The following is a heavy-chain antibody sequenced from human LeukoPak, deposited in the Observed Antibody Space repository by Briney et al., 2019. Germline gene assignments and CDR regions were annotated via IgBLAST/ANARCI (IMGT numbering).Heavy chain of an antibody. Sequence: SDPLSLTCTVSGRSITIYYWSWIRQPAGKGLEWIGRIYTSGSTNYNPPLKSRVTISVDTPKNQFSLKLNSVSAADTAVYYCARGWGPAYCGGDCHRHFDYWGQGTLVTVSS. D-gene: IGHD2-21*02. J-gene: IGHJ4*02. CDR2: IYTSGST. CDR3: ARGWGPAYCGGDCHRHFDY. V-gene: IGHV4-4*07. CDR1: GRSITIYY.